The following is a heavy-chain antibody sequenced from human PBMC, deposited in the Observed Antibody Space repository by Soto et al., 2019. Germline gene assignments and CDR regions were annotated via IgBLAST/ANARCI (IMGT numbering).Heavy chain of an antibody. D-gene: IGHD3-22*01. CDR2: IYYSGSS. Sequence: SETLSLTCTVSGGSISSVYWSWIRQPPGMGLEWIGYIYYSGSSNYNPSLKSRVTNSVDTSQNQFSLKLNSVTAADTAVYYCARDKSYGDGSSGYDYWGQGTLVTVSS. CDR1: GGSISSVY. V-gene: IGHV4-59*01. J-gene: IGHJ4*02. CDR3: ARDKSYGDGSSGYDY.